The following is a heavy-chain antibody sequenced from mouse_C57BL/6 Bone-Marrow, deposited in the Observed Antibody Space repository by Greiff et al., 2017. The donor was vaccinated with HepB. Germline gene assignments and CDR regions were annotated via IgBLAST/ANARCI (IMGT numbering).Heavy chain of an antibody. CDR1: GYTFTSYW. D-gene: IGHD1-1*01. Sequence: QVQLQQSGAELVMPGASVKLSCKASGYTFTSYWMHWVKQSPGQGLEWIGEIDPSDSYTNYNQKFKGKSTLTVDKSSSTAYMQLSSLTSEDSAVYYCARGGTTVVATRYYFDYWGQGTTLTVSS. J-gene: IGHJ2*01. CDR2: IDPSDSYT. V-gene: IGHV1-69*01. CDR3: ARGGTTVVATRYYFDY.